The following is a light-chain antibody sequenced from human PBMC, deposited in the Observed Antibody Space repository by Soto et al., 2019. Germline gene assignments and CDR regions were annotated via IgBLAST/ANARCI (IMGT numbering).Light chain of an antibody. CDR2: GAS. V-gene: IGKV3-20*01. J-gene: IGKJ2*01. Sequence: EIVLTQSPGTLSLSPGERATLSCRASQSVSSSYLAWYQQKPGQAPRLLIYGASSRATGIPDRFSGSGSGTDFTLTISRLEPEDFAVYYCQQYGSARYTFGQWNKLEI. CDR1: QSVSSSY. CDR3: QQYGSARYT.